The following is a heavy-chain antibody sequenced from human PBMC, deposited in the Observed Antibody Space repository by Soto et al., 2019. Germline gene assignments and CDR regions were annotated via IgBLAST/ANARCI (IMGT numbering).Heavy chain of an antibody. J-gene: IGHJ4*02. CDR3: ARGVRDGYNPYYFDY. V-gene: IGHV1-2*04. Sequence: ASVKVSCKASGYTFTGYYMHWVRQAPGQGLEWMGWINPNSGGTNYAQKFQGWVTMTRDTSISTAYMELSRLRSDDTAVYYCARGVRDGYNPYYFDYWGQGTLVTVSS. CDR1: GYTFTGYY. CDR2: INPNSGGT. D-gene: IGHD5-12*01.